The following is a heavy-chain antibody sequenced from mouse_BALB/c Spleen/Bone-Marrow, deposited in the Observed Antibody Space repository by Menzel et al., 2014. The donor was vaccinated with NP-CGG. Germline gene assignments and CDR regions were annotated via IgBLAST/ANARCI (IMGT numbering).Heavy chain of an antibody. D-gene: IGHD1-1*01. J-gene: IGHJ2*01. V-gene: IGHV5-17*02. CDR3: ARDYYGSIYFDY. CDR2: ISSGSTTI. CDR1: GFTFXSFG. Sequence: EVKLMESGGGLVQPGGSRKLSCAASGFTFXSFGMHWVRQAPEKGPEWVAYISSGSTTIYYADTVKGRFTISRDNPKNTLFLQMTSLRSEDTAIYYCARDYYGSIYFDYWGQGTTLTVSS.